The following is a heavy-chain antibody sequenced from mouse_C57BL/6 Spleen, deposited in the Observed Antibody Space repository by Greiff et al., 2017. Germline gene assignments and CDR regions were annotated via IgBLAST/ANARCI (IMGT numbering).Heavy chain of an antibody. Sequence: VQLVESGPGLVAPSQSLSITCTVSGFSLTSYAISWVRQPPGKGLEWLGVIWTGGGTNYNSALKSRLSISKDNSKSQVFLKMNSLQTDDTARYYCARDYYYGSATQFAYWGQGTLVTVSA. V-gene: IGHV2-9-1*01. CDR3: ARDYYYGSATQFAY. CDR2: IWTGGGT. J-gene: IGHJ3*01. D-gene: IGHD1-1*01. CDR1: GFSLTSYA.